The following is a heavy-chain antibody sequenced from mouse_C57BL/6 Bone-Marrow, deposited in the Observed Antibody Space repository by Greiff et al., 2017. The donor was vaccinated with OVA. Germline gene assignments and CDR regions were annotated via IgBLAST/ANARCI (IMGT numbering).Heavy chain of an antibody. V-gene: IGHV5-9-1*02. CDR3: TRDPGSNYGFDY. D-gene: IGHD2-5*01. CDR1: GFTFSSYA. J-gene: IGHJ2*01. Sequence: EVQGVESGEGLVKPGGSLKLSCAASGFTFSSYAMSWVRQTPEKRLEWVAYISSGGDYIYYADTVKGRFTISRDNARNTLYLQMSSLKSEDTAMYDCTRDPGSNYGFDYWGQGTTRTVSS. CDR2: ISSGGDYI.